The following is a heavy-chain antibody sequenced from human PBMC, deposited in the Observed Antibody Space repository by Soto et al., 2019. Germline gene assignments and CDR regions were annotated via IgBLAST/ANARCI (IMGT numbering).Heavy chain of an antibody. V-gene: IGHV4-59*01. CDR2: IYYSGST. D-gene: IGHD5-12*01. CDR1: GGSISSYY. J-gene: IGHJ4*02. Sequence: PSETLSLTCTVSGGSISSYYWSWIRQPPGKGLEWIGYIYYSGSTNYNPSLKSRVTISVDTSKNQFSLKLSSVTAADTAVYYCARAEGDGYHPYYFDYWGQGTLVTVSS. CDR3: ARAEGDGYHPYYFDY.